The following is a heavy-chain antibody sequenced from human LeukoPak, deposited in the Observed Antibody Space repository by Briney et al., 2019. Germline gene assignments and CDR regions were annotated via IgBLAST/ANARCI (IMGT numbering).Heavy chain of an antibody. J-gene: IGHJ4*02. D-gene: IGHD3-22*01. CDR3: ATDTPYFCDSTGYDLFDY. V-gene: IGHV1-2*02. CDR2: INPNSGGT. Sequence: ASVKVSCQASGYTFTGYYMHRVRQAPGQGLEWMGWINPNSGGTNYAQKFQGRVTMTRDTSISTAYMELSRLRSDDTAVYYCATDTPYFCDSTGYDLFDYWDQGTLVTVSS. CDR1: GYTFTGYY.